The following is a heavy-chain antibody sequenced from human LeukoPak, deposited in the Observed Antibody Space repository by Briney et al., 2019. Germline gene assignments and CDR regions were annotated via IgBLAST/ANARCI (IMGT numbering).Heavy chain of an antibody. CDR3: ARVAYRTYYYGMDV. Sequence: ASVKVSCKASGYTFTSYYMHWVRQPPGQGLEWVGIINPSGGSTSYAQKFQGRVTMPRDTSTSTVYMELSTLRSEDPAVYSCARVAYRTYYYGMDVWGQGTTLTVSS. CDR2: INPSGGST. V-gene: IGHV1-46*01. CDR1: GYTFTSYY. J-gene: IGHJ6*02.